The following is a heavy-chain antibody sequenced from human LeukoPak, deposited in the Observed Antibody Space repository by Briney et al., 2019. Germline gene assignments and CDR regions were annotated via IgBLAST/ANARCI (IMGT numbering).Heavy chain of an antibody. CDR2: IYYSGST. V-gene: IGHV4-30-4*01. Sequence: SETLSLTCTVSGGSISSGDYYWSWIRQPPGQGLEWIGYIYYSGSTYYNPSLKSRVTISVDTSKNQFSLKLSSVTAADTAVYYCARVSAPDDAFDIWGQGTMVTVSS. CDR3: ARVSAPDDAFDI. J-gene: IGHJ3*02. CDR1: GGSISSGDYY. D-gene: IGHD1-14*01.